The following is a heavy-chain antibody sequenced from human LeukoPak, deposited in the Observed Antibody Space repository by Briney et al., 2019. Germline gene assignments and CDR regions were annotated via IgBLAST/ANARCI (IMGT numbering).Heavy chain of an antibody. D-gene: IGHD5-18*01. J-gene: IGHJ6*03. CDR1: GRSFSGYY. CDR2: INHSGST. V-gene: IGHV4-34*01. CDR3: ARGRVDTAMVNRYYYYMDV. Sequence: PSETLSLTCGVYGRSFSGYYWSWIRQPPGKGLEWIGEINHSGSTNYNPSLKSRVTISVDTSKNQFSLKLSSVTAADTAVYYCARGRVDTAMVNRYYYYMDVWGKGTTVTVSS.